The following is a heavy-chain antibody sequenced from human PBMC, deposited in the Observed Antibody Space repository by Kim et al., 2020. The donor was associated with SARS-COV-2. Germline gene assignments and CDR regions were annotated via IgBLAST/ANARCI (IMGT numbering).Heavy chain of an antibody. CDR3: ARDMAPTVYDY. Sequence: KTQYTQKFQGRVTITRDTSANTAYMELRRLTTDDTAIYYCARDMAPTVYDYWGQGTLVTVSS. D-gene: IGHD4-4*01. V-gene: IGHV1-3*01. CDR2: KT. J-gene: IGHJ4*02.